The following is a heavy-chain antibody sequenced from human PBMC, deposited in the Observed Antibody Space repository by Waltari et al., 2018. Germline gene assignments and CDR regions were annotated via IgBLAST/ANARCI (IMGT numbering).Heavy chain of an antibody. D-gene: IGHD3-9*01. CDR1: GGSIRSSF. CDR2: FYASGST. J-gene: IGHJ4*02. V-gene: IGHV4-4*07. CDR3: AREHYDILTGYYFFDY. Sequence: QVQLQESGPGLVKPSETLSLTCTVSGGSIRSSFWSWIRQPAGKGLEWIGRFYASGSTNYNPSLKSRVTMSVETSKNQFSLKLSSVTAADTAVYYCAREHYDILTGYYFFDYWGQRTLVTVSS.